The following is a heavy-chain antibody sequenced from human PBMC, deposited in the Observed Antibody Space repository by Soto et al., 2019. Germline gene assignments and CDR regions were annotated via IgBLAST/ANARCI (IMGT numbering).Heavy chain of an antibody. CDR2: IGTAGDT. Sequence: EVQLVESGGGLVQPGGSLRLSCAASGFTFSSYDMHWVRQATGKGLEWVSAIGTAGDTYYPGSVKGRFTISRENAKNSLYLQMNSLRAGDTAVYYCARADCSGGSCYDYWGQGTLVTVSS. CDR3: ARADCSGGSCYDY. V-gene: IGHV3-13*01. D-gene: IGHD2-15*01. CDR1: GFTFSSYD. J-gene: IGHJ4*02.